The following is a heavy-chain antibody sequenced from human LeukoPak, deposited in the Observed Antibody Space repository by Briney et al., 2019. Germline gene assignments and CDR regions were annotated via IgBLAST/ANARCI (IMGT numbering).Heavy chain of an antibody. CDR1: GFTFITTV. Sequence: GGSLRLSRAGSGFTFITTVTGCVRQAPGKGLEWVSIISGGGVKTYYADSVKGRFTISRDNSKNTLYLQMNSLRAEDTAVYYCAKGRVAYNFNYFDYWGQGTLVTLFS. CDR2: ISGGGVKT. J-gene: IGHJ4*02. V-gene: IGHV3-23*01. D-gene: IGHD5-24*01. CDR3: AKGRVAYNFNYFDY.